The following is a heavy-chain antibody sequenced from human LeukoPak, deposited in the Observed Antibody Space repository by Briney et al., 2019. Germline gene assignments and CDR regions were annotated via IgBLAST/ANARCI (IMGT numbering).Heavy chain of an antibody. D-gene: IGHD3-16*01. V-gene: IGHV3-21*01. CDR1: GFTFSDYD. Sequence: SGGSLSLSCSASGFTFSDYDMNWVRQAPGKGLEWVSSISYLSSHVYYGDSVKGRFSISRDNAKNSLYLQMNSLGAEDTAIYYCGRAFPPLRTSSAGDLWGQGILVTVSS. CDR2: ISYLSSHV. CDR3: GRAFPPLRTSSAGDL. J-gene: IGHJ4*02.